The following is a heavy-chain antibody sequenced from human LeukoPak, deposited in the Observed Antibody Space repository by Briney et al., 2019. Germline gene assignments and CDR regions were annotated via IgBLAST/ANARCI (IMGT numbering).Heavy chain of an antibody. D-gene: IGHD2-15*01. CDR1: GYTFTSYG. Sequence: ASVKVSCKASGYTFTSYGISWVRQAPGQGLEWMGWISAYNGNTNYAQKLQGRVTMTTDTSTSTAYMELRSLRSDDTAVYYCARVWGYCSGGSCYSVYYCMDVWGKGTTVTVSS. J-gene: IGHJ6*03. CDR3: ARVWGYCSGGSCYSVYYCMDV. V-gene: IGHV1-18*01. CDR2: ISAYNGNT.